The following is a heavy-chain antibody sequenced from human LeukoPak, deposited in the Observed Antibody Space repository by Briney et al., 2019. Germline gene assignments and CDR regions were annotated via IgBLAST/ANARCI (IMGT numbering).Heavy chain of an antibody. J-gene: IGHJ5*02. CDR2: INGGGST. V-gene: IGHV4-34*01. CDR3: ARGMITIFGGGNWFDP. D-gene: IGHD3-3*01. Sequence: PSESLSLTCAVSGGSFSGYDWSWIRQPPGKGLEWVGEINGGGSTNYNPSSKRRPTISVDASNNQSSLQLRSVTATATTMYYCARGMITIFGGGNWFDPWGQGTLVTVSS. CDR1: GGSFSGYD.